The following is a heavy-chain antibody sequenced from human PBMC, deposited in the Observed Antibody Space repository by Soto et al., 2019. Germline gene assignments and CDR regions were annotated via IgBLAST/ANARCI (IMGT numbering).Heavy chain of an antibody. CDR2: IRSKDYGGTT. J-gene: IGHJ4*02. V-gene: IGHV3-49*02. CDR1: GFTFTYFS. CDR3: TREIPYFDS. Sequence: EAQLVESGGGLAQPGRSLRLSCATSGFTFTYFSISWVRQAPGRGLEWVGFIRSKDYGGTTEYAASVKGRFAISRDDSTGIAYLQMNSLKNEDTAVYYCTREIPYFDSWGQGTLVTVSS.